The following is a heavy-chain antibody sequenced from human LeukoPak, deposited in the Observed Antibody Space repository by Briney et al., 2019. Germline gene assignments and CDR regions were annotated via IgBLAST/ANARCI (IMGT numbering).Heavy chain of an antibody. CDR2: ISGNGGST. CDR3: ERRILGAPYAFDI. J-gene: IGHJ3*02. Sequence: PGGSLRLSCAASGFTFSSYAMSWVRQAPGKGLEWISAISGNGGSTYYAGSVKGRFTISRDNSKNTLCLQMNSLRAEDTALYYCERRILGAPYAFDIWGQGTMVTVSS. CDR1: GFTFSSYA. V-gene: IGHV3-23*01. D-gene: IGHD1-26*01.